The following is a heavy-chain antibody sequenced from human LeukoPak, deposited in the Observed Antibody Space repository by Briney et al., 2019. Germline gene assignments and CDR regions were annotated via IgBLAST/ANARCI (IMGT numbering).Heavy chain of an antibody. CDR3: AITVTVYYYGMDV. CDR2: IYSGGST. V-gene: IGHV3-66*01. D-gene: IGHD4-17*01. J-gene: IGHJ6*02. Sequence: PGGSLRLSCAASGVTPSSNYMSSVRHAPGKGVEWVSVIYSGGSTYYADSVKGRFTISRDNSKNTLYLQMNSLRAEGTAGYYCAITVTVYYYGMDVWGQGTTVTVSS. CDR1: GVTPSSNY.